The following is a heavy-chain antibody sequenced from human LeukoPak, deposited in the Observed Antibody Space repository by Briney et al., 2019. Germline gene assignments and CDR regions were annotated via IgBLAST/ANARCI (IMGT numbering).Heavy chain of an antibody. CDR3: ARLWELLQGNYYGMDV. CDR1: GYSFTSYW. D-gene: IGHD1-26*01. CDR2: IYPGDSDT. V-gene: IGHV5-51*01. J-gene: IGHJ6*02. Sequence: GESLKISCKGSGYSFTSYWIGWVRQMPGKGLEWMGIIYPGDSDTRYSPSFQGQVTISADKSISTAYLQWSSLKASDTAMYYCARLWELLQGNYYGMDVWGQGTTVTVSS.